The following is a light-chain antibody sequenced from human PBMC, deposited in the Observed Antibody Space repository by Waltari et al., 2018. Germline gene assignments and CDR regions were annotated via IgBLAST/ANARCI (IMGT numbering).Light chain of an antibody. CDR2: TGH. CDR3: VSWDDSLSGWV. Sequence: QSVLTQPPSTSGTPGQRVSISCSGTNSNIGTNNVNWYQQVPGTAPKRLIYTGHQRPSGVPDRFSGSPSGTSTSLAITGLQPEDEGDYYCVSWDDSLSGWVFGGGTKLTVL. CDR1: NSNIGTNN. J-gene: IGLJ3*02. V-gene: IGLV1-44*01.